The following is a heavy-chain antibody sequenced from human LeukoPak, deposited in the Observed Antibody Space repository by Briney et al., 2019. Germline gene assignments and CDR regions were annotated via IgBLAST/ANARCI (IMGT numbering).Heavy chain of an antibody. V-gene: IGHV4-34*01. CDR1: GGSFSGYY. D-gene: IGHD3-9*01. Sequence: PSETLSLTCAVYGGSFSGYYGSWIRQPPGKGLEWIGEINHSGSTNYNPSLKSRVTISVDTSKNQFSLKLSSVTAADTAVYYCARGILTVDVWGKGTTVTVSS. CDR3: ARGILTVDV. J-gene: IGHJ6*04. CDR2: INHSGST.